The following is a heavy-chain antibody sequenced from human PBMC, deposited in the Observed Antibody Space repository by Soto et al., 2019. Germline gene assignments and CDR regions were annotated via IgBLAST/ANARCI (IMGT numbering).Heavy chain of an antibody. CDR3: AKDRGRSGYDFGAFDI. CDR1: GFNFPAYA. Sequence: GGAVRLSCAASGFNFPAYAMSWVRQAPGKGLEWVSAISGSGGSTYYADSVKGRFTISRDNSKNTLFLQMNSLRAEDTAVYYCAKDRGRSGYDFGAFDIWGQGTMVTVSS. D-gene: IGHD5-12*01. CDR2: ISGSGGST. V-gene: IGHV3-23*01. J-gene: IGHJ3*02.